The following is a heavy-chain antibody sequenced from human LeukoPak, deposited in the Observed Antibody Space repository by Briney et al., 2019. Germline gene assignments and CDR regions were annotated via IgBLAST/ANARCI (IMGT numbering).Heavy chain of an antibody. V-gene: IGHV3-30*02. D-gene: IGHD2-8*01. Sequence: GGSLRLSCAASGFTFRNYGMHWVRQAPGKGLEWVAFIRYDGSNKYYGDSVKGRFTISRDNSKNTLYVQMNSLRAEDKAVYYCVNDYGVSRTGGAWLGLWGQGSQVTVSS. CDR1: GFTFRNYG. J-gene: IGHJ5*02. CDR3: VNDYGVSRTGGAWLGL. CDR2: IRYDGSNK.